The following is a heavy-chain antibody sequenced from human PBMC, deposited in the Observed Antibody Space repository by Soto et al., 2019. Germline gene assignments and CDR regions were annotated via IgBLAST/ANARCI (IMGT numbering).Heavy chain of an antibody. CDR2: IIPIFGTA. D-gene: IGHD3-22*01. CDR1: GGTFSSYA. J-gene: IGHJ5*02. CDR3: ARDLGYYDSSGFNWFDP. Sequence: SVKVSCKASGGTFSSYAISWVRQAPGQGLEWMGGIIPIFGTANYAQKFQGRVTITADESTSTAYMELSSLRSEDTAVYYCARDLGYYDSSGFNWFDPWGQGTLVTVSS. V-gene: IGHV1-69*13.